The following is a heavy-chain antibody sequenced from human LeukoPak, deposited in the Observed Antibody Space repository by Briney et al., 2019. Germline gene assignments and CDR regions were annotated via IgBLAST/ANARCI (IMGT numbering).Heavy chain of an antibody. D-gene: IGHD6-13*01. Sequence: SETLSLTCTVSGGSISNYYWTWIRQPPGKGLEWIAYMYYSGSTNYNPSLKSRVTISVDTSKNQFSLKLSSVTVADTAVYYCARIKGLHSSPTHYYYVDVWGKGTTVTVSS. V-gene: IGHV4-59*01. CDR1: GGSISNYY. CDR2: MYYSGST. CDR3: ARIKGLHSSPTHYYYVDV. J-gene: IGHJ6*03.